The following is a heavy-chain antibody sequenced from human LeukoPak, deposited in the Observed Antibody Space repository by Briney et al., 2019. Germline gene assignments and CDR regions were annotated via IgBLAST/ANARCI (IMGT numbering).Heavy chain of an antibody. CDR1: GGSISSSSYY. V-gene: IGHV4-39*01. J-gene: IGHJ4*02. D-gene: IGHD3-10*01. Sequence: SETLSLTCTVSGGSISSSSYYWGWIRQPPGKGLEWIGSIYYSGSTYYNPSLKSRVTISVGTSKNQFSLKLSSVTAADTAVYYCARVVPPYLAYGSGSYFLDYWGQGTLVTVSS. CDR3: ARVVPPYLAYGSGSYFLDY. CDR2: IYYSGST.